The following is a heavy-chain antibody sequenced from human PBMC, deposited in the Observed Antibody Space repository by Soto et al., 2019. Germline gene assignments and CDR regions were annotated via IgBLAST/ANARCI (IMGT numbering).Heavy chain of an antibody. CDR3: ARDGSGAAANPYFDY. D-gene: IGHD2-2*01. CDR2: ISTSSTYR. V-gene: IGHV3-21*04. CDR1: GFTFSSYT. J-gene: IGHJ4*02. Sequence: GGSLRLSCAASGFTFSSYTMHWVRQAPGKGLGWVSSISTSSTYRYIADSVTGRFTISRDNAQNSLYLQMTSLRAEDTAVYYCARDGSGAAANPYFDYWGQGTLVTVSS.